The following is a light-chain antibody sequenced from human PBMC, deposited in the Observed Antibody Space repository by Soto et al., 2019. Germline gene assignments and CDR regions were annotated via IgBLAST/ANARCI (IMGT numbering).Light chain of an antibody. J-gene: IGKJ5*01. CDR1: QSISSN. CDR2: GAS. Sequence: EIVMTQSPATLSVSPGERASLSCRASQSISSNLAWYQQRPGQAPRLLMYGASTRANGIPARFSGSGSGTEFTLTISSLHSEDFAVYYCQQYTNWAITFGQWTRLEIK. V-gene: IGKV3-15*01. CDR3: QQYTNWAIT.